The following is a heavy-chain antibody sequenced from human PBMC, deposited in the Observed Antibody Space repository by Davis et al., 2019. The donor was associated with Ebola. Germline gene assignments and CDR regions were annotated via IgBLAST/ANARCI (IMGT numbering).Heavy chain of an antibody. CDR2: INHSGST. J-gene: IGHJ2*01. Sequence: SETLSLTCAVYGGSFSDYYWTWIRQPPGKGLEWIGEINHSGSTNYNPSLRSRVTISLDTSKNQFSLILTSVTAADTAVYACARGTRDGYNQNWYFDLWGRGTLVPVSS. D-gene: IGHD5-24*01. CDR1: GGSFSDYY. V-gene: IGHV4-34*01. CDR3: ARGTRDGYNQNWYFDL.